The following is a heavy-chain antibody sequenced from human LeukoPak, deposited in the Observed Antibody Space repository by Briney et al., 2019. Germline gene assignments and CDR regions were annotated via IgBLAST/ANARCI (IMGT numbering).Heavy chain of an antibody. CDR1: GYTLTELP. D-gene: IGHD4-17*01. CDR2: FDPEDGET. Sequence: GASVKVSCKVSGYTLTELPMHWVRQAPGKGLEWMGGFDPEDGETIYAQKFQGRVTMTEDTSTDTAYMELSSLRSEDTAVYYCATESPSTVTRDYYYYMDVWGKGTTVTVSS. CDR3: ATESPSTVTRDYYYYMDV. J-gene: IGHJ6*03. V-gene: IGHV1-24*01.